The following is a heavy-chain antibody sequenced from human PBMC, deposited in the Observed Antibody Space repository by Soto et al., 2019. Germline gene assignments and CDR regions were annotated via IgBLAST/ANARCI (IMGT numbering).Heavy chain of an antibody. Sequence: ASVKVSCKASGGTFSSYAISWVRQAPGQGLEWMGGIIPIFGTANYAQKFQGRVTITADESTSTAYMELSSLRSEDTAVYYCARAGLRYYYDSSGYQDSNFDYWGQGTLVTVSS. CDR2: IIPIFGTA. D-gene: IGHD3-22*01. V-gene: IGHV1-69*13. J-gene: IGHJ4*02. CDR1: GGTFSSYA. CDR3: ARAGLRYYYDSSGYQDSNFDY.